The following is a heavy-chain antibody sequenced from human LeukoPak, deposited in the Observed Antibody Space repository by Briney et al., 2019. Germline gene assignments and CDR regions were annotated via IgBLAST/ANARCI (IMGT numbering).Heavy chain of an antibody. CDR3: ATYSITGAWAEYFLH. V-gene: IGHV4-4*07. D-gene: IGHD2/OR15-2a*01. CDR1: GGSISDYY. J-gene: IGHJ1*01. Sequence: SETLSLTCTVSGGSISDYYWSWVRQPAGKGLEWIGRIHISGTTYYNPSLKSRSTMSIDTSKNQFSLKLSSVTAADTAVYYCATYSITGAWAEYFLHWGQGTLVTVSS. CDR2: IHISGTT.